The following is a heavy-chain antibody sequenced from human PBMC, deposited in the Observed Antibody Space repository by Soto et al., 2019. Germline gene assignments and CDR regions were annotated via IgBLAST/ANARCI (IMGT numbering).Heavy chain of an antibody. CDR2: IHYSEST. V-gene: IGHV4-31*03. D-gene: IGHD2-2*02. Sequence: QVQLQESGPGLVKPSQTLSLTCSVSGGSISSGAYYWSWIRQHPGKGLEWIGNIHYSESTYYNPSLQSRVNITLDNSKEQFPLKLSSVSDADTAVYFCARNPNKDCSSSGCYIHWFDPRGQGTLVTVSS. J-gene: IGHJ5*02. CDR3: ARNPNKDCSSSGCYIHWFDP. CDR1: GGSISSGAYY.